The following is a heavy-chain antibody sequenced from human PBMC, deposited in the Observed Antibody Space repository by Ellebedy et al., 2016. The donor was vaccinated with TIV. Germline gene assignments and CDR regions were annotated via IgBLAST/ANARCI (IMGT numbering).Heavy chain of an antibody. J-gene: IGHJ6*03. CDR2: INSDGSST. CDR3: TTPNHILAAGYYYYMDV. CDR1: GFTFSSYW. V-gene: IGHV3-74*01. D-gene: IGHD6-13*01. Sequence: GESLKISXAASGFTFSSYWKHWVRQAPRKGLVWVSRINSDGSSTSYADSVKGRFTISRDNAKNTLYLQMNSLRAEDTAVYYCTTPNHILAAGYYYYMDVWGKGTTVTVSS.